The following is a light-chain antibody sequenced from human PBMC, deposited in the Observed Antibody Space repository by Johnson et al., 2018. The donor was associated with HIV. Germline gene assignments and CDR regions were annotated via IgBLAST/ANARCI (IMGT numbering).Light chain of an antibody. CDR1: SSNIGKNS. J-gene: IGLJ1*01. CDR2: ESN. Sequence: QSVLTQPPSVSAAPGQKVTIPCSGSSSNIGKNSVSWYQQLPGTAPKLLIYESNKRPSGIPDRFSGSKSGTSATLAITGLQTGDEADYYCGTWDYTLKTGFFGTGTKVTVL. V-gene: IGLV1-51*02. CDR3: GTWDYTLKTGF.